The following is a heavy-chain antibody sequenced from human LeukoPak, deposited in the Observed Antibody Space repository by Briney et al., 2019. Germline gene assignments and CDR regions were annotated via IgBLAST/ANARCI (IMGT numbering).Heavy chain of an antibody. Sequence: PGGSLRLSCAASGFTFSSYGMHWVRQVPGKGLEWVAVISYDGSNKYYADSVKGRFTISRDNSKNTLYLQMNSLRAEDTAVYYCAKGGHYYGSGSYVPYPPHLDFDYWGQGTLATVSS. CDR1: GFTFSSYG. D-gene: IGHD3-10*01. CDR2: ISYDGSNK. CDR3: AKGGHYYGSGSYVPYPPHLDFDY. J-gene: IGHJ4*02. V-gene: IGHV3-30*18.